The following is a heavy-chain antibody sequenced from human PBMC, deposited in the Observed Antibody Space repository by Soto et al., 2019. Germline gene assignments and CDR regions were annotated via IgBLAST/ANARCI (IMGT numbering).Heavy chain of an antibody. CDR2: IYYSGST. CDR1: GGSISSSSYY. D-gene: IGHD4-17*01. CDR3: ARHYRYYGDPAEGWFDP. J-gene: IGHJ5*02. Sequence: SETLSLTCTVSGGSISSSSYYWGWIRQPPGKGLEWIGSIYYSGSTYYNPSLKSRVTISVDTSKNQFSLKLSSVTAADTAVYYCARHYRYYGDPAEGWFDPWGQGTLVTVSS. V-gene: IGHV4-39*01.